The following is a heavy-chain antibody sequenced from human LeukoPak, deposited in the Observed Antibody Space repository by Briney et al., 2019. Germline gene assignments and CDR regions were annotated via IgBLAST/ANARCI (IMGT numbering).Heavy chain of an antibody. Sequence: PSETLSLTCTVSGGSISSSSYYWGWIRQPPGKGLEWIGSIYYSGSTYYNPSLKSRVTISVDTSKNQFSLKLSSVTAADTAVYYCARAYYDSSGYPYFDYWGQGTLVTVSS. CDR1: GGSISSSSYY. CDR3: ARAYYDSSGYPYFDY. D-gene: IGHD3-22*01. V-gene: IGHV4-39*07. J-gene: IGHJ4*02. CDR2: IYYSGST.